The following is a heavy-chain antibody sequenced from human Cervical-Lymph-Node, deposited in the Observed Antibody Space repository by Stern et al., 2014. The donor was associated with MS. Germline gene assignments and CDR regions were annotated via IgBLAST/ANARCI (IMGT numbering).Heavy chain of an antibody. J-gene: IGHJ4*02. V-gene: IGHV3-30*01. CDR3: ARGADDFGDFGLYGFDY. CDR1: GFTFSGYS. D-gene: IGHD4-17*01. Sequence: VQLVESGGGVVQPGRSLRLSCAASGFTFSGYSMHWVRQAPGKVLEWVALLSHDGSKEYYADSLKGRFTISRDNAKNTVYLQMHNLRAEDTAMFYCARGADDFGDFGLYGFDYWGQGTLVTVSS. CDR2: LSHDGSKE.